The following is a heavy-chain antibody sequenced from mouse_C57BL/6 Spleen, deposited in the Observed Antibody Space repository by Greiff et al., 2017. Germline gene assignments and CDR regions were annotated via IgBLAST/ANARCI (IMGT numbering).Heavy chain of an antibody. CDR3: TRVWLLRDFYAMDY. D-gene: IGHD2-3*01. Sequence: DVMLVESGEGLVKPGGSLKLSCAASGFTFSSYAMSWVRQTPEKRLEWVAYISSGGDYIYYADTVKGRFTISRDNARNTLYLQMSSLKSEDTAMYYCTRVWLLRDFYAMDYWGQGTSVTVSS. J-gene: IGHJ4*01. CDR2: ISSGGDYI. CDR1: GFTFSSYA. V-gene: IGHV5-9-1*02.